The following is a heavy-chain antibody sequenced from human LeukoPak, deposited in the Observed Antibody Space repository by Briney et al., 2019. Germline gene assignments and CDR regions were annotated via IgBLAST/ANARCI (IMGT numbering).Heavy chain of an antibody. CDR1: GYTFTGYY. CDR2: INPNSGGT. V-gene: IGHV1-2*02. D-gene: IGHD2-21*02. J-gene: IGHJ5*02. Sequence: ASVKVSCKASGYTFTGYYMHWVRQALGQGLEWMGWINPNSGGTNYAQKFQGRVTMTRDTSISTAYMELSRLRSDDTAVYYCARDSLRAPENKTWAGRVTENWFDPWGQGTLVTVSS. CDR3: ARDSLRAPENKTWAGRVTENWFDP.